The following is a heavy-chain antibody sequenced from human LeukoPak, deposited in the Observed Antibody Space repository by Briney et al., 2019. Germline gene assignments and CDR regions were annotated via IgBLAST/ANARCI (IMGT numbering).Heavy chain of an antibody. Sequence: PGGSLRLSCAASGFTFSAYTMSWLRQAPGKGLEWVASIGGSTVGTYHAESVKGRFTISRDNSNNTVFLQMNSLRAEDTAVYYCAPGISLLYGMDVWGRGTTVTVSS. CDR3: APGISLLYGMDV. D-gene: IGHD1-14*01. J-gene: IGHJ6*02. V-gene: IGHV3-23*01. CDR1: GFTFSAYT. CDR2: IGGSTVGT.